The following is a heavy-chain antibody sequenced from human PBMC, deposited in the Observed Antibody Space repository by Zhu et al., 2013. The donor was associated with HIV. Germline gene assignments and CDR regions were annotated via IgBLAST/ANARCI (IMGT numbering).Heavy chain of an antibody. D-gene: IGHD3-9*01. CDR3: ARDWGITIFGSGTRPFYYFDY. Sequence: QVQLVQSGAEVKKPGASVKVSCKASGYTFTGYYMHWVRQAPGQGLEWMGWINPNSGGTNYAQKFQGRVTMTRDTSISTAYMELSRLRSDDTAVYYCARDWGITIFGSGTRPFYYFDYWGQGTLVTVSS. CDR2: INPNSGGT. CDR1: GYTFTGYY. J-gene: IGHJ4*02. V-gene: IGHV1-2*02.